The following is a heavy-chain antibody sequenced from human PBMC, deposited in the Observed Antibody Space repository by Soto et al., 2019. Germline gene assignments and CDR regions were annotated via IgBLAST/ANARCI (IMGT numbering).Heavy chain of an antibody. D-gene: IGHD2-2*01. CDR2: IYYSGTT. J-gene: IGHJ3*02. Sequence: SATLSLTCTVSGGSIISSSYYWGWIRQPPGKGLEWIGSIYYSGTTSYNPSLKSRVTISVDTSKNQFSLKLSFVTAADTAVYYCARLSIAVVPATSFDIWGQGTMVTVSS. CDR1: GGSIISSSYY. V-gene: IGHV4-39*01. CDR3: ARLSIAVVPATSFDI.